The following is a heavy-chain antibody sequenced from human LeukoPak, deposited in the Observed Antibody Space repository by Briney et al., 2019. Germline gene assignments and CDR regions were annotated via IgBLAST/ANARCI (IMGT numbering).Heavy chain of an antibody. CDR3: ARVRWNSCYY. Sequence: GASVKVSCKASGGTFSSCAISWVRQATGQGLEWMGWMNPNSGNTGYAQKFQGRVTMTRNTSISTAYMELSSLRSEDTAVYYCARVRWNSCYYWGQGTLVTVSS. CDR2: MNPNSGNT. J-gene: IGHJ4*02. D-gene: IGHD4-23*01. CDR1: GGTFSSCA. V-gene: IGHV1-8*02.